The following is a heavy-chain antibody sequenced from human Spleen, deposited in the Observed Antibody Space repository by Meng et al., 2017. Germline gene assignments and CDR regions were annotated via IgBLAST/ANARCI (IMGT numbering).Heavy chain of an antibody. CDR2: IGHSGTT. Sequence: QPQLQESGPGLVKPSEALSLTCSVSGCSTSTSGYYWGWIRQSPGKGLEWIGSIGHSGTTYYTPSLRRRVTVSIDTSKNQFSLKLTSVTAADTAVYYCVRSSGWVRTGFDPWGQGTLVTVSS. V-gene: IGHV4-39*01. J-gene: IGHJ5*02. CDR1: GCSTSTSGYY. CDR3: VRSSGWVRTGFDP. D-gene: IGHD6-19*01.